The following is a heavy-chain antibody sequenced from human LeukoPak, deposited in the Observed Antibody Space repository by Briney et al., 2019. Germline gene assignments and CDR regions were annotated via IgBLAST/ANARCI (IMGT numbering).Heavy chain of an antibody. Sequence: KTSETLSLTCAVYGGSFSGYYWSWIRQPPGKGPEWIGEINHSGSTNYNPSLKSRVTISVDTSKNQFSLKLSSVTAADTAVYYCARGYSGYRYWGQGTLVTVSS. CDR2: INHSGST. CDR3: ARGYSGYRY. V-gene: IGHV4-34*01. D-gene: IGHD5-12*01. CDR1: GGSFSGYY. J-gene: IGHJ4*02.